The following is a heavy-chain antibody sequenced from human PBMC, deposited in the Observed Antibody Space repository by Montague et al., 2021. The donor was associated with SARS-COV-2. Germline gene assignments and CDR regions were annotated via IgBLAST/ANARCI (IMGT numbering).Heavy chain of an antibody. CDR3: ARLPYFYDSTHAFVI. D-gene: IGHD3-22*01. CDR2: IFYRGST. CDR1: GGSISSSSYY. V-gene: IGHV4-39*01. Sequence: SETLSLTCTVSGGSISSSSYYWGWIRQPPGKGLEWIGNIFYRGSTYYNTSLKSRVIISVDTSKNQFSLRLSSVTAADTAVYYCARLPYFYDSTHAFVIWGLETLGT. J-gene: IGHJ3*02.